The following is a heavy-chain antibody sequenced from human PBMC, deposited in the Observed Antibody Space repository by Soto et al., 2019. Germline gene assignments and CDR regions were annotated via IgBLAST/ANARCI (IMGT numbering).Heavy chain of an antibody. CDR1: GFTFSSYG. D-gene: IGHD3-3*01. CDR3: AKEGKGFLEWLSNHNWFDP. Sequence: QVQLVESGGGVVQPGRSLRLSCAASGFTFSSYGMHWVRQAPGKGLEWVAVISYDGSNTYYADSVKGRFTISRDNSKYTLYLQMTSLRAEDTAVYYCAKEGKGFLEWLSNHNWFDPWGQGPLVTVSS. CDR2: ISYDGSNT. J-gene: IGHJ5*02. V-gene: IGHV3-30*18.